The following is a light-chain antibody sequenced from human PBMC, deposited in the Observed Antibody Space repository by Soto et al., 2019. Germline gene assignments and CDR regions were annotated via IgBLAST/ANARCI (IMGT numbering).Light chain of an antibody. V-gene: IGKV3-20*01. CDR3: QQYDTSPPT. J-gene: IGKJ5*01. CDR2: RTF. Sequence: EIVLTQSPGTLSLSPGERATLSCRASQTIASRYLAWYQHQPGQAPRLLIYRTFARAPGIPDRFSGGGSGTDFTRTISRLEREDFAVYYCQQYDTSPPTCGQGTRLDIK. CDR1: QTIASRY.